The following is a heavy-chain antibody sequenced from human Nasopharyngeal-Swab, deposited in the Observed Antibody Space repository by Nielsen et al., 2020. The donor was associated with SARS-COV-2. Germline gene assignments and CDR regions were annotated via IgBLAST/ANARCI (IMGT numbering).Heavy chain of an antibody. V-gene: IGHV3-49*02. CDR2: IRSKAYGGTT. Sequence: WIRQPPGKGLEWVGFIRSKAYGGTTEYAASGKGRFTITRNESKSIAYLQINSLKTEDKAVYYCTRDRGGRGYSYGPLRYWGQGTLVTVSS. J-gene: IGHJ4*02. D-gene: IGHD5-18*01. CDR3: TRDRGGRGYSYGPLRY.